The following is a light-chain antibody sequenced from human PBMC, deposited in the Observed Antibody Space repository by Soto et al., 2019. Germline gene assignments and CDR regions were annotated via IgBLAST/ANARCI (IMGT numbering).Light chain of an antibody. Sequence: DIVMTQSPDSLAVSLGERATINCKSSQSILYSSNNKNYLTWYQQKPGQPPKLLIYWASTRESGVPDRFSGSGSGTDFTLTISSLQAGDVAVYHCQQYYSTPYTFGQGTKLEIK. CDR3: QQYYSTPYT. CDR2: WAS. J-gene: IGKJ2*01. V-gene: IGKV4-1*01. CDR1: QSILYSSNNKNY.